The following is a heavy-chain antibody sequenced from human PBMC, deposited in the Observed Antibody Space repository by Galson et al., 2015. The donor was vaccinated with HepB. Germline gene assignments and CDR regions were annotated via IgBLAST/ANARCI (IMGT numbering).Heavy chain of an antibody. J-gene: IGHJ6*02. CDR2: INGDGSST. V-gene: IGHV3-74*01. CDR1: GFTFSSYW. CDR3: ARSREYYYDTDV. Sequence: SLRLSCAASGFTFSSYWMHWVRQAPGKGLVWVSHINGDGSSTSYADSVKGRFTISRDNAKNTLYLQMNSLRAEDTAVYYCARSREYYYDTDVWGQGTTVTVSS.